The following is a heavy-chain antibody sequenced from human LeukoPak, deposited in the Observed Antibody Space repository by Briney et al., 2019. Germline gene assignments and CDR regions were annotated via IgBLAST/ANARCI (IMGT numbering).Heavy chain of an antibody. D-gene: IGHD3-22*01. CDR2: ISYDGSNK. CDR1: GFTFSNYD. CDR3: AKGPDSSGYYSLDY. V-gene: IGHV3-30*18. J-gene: IGHJ4*02. Sequence: PGRSLRLSCAASGFTFSNYDMHWVRQAPGKGLEWVAVISYDGSNKYYADSVKGRFTISRDNSKNTLYLQMNSLRAEDTTVYYCAKGPDSSGYYSLDYWGQGTLSPSPQ.